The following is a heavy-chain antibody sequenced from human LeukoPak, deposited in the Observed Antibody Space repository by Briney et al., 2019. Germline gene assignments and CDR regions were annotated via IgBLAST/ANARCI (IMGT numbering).Heavy chain of an antibody. CDR1: GFTFDDYG. CDR2: INWMGGST. D-gene: IGHD2-2*02. V-gene: IGHV3-20*04. CDR3: ARVGERYCSSSSYYTLYYFDY. Sequence: PGESLRFSCAAAGFTFDDYGTSWVRQAPGKGLEWVSGINWMGGSTGYADSVKGRFTISRDNAKNSLYLEMNSLRAEDTALYYCARVGERYCSSSSYYTLYYFDYRGQGTLVTVSS. J-gene: IGHJ4*02.